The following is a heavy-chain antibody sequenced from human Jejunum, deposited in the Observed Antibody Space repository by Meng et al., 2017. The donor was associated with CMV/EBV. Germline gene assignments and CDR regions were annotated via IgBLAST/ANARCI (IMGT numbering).Heavy chain of an antibody. CDR2: FYSSDTY. Sequence: QVELQESGPGLVKPSETLSLTCTVSGGSVNNYYWSWIRQSAGKGLEWIGRFYSSDTYNYHPSLDSRVTMSLDTSKNQFSLNLRSVTAADTATYYCAGGPGASTREGFDYWGLGTLVTVSS. CDR3: AGGPGASTREGFDY. CDR1: GGSVNNYY. D-gene: IGHD1-26*01. J-gene: IGHJ4*02. V-gene: IGHV4-4*07.